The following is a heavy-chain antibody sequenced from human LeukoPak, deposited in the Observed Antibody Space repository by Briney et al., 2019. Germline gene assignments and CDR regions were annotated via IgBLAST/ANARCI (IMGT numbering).Heavy chain of an antibody. Sequence: SETLSLTCAVYGGSFSGYYWSWIRQPPGKGLEWIGEINHSGSTNYNPSLKSRVTISVDTSKNQFSLKLSSVTAADTAVYYCARGRRLIAGGFNWFDPWGQGTLVTVSS. CDR3: ARGRRLIAGGFNWFDP. J-gene: IGHJ5*02. D-gene: IGHD1-26*01. V-gene: IGHV4-34*01. CDR1: GGSFSGYY. CDR2: INHSGST.